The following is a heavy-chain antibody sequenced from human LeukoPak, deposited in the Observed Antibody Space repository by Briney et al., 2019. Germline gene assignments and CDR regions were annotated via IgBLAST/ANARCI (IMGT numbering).Heavy chain of an antibody. CDR3: VRPSGIAAAGRDAFDI. CDR2: ISYDGSNK. J-gene: IGHJ3*02. D-gene: IGHD6-13*01. Sequence: GGSLRLSCAASGFTFSSYAMHWVRQAPGKGLEWVAVISYDGSNKYYADSVKGRFTISRDNSKNTLYLQMNSLRAEDTAVYYCVRPSGIAAAGRDAFDIWGQGTMVTVSS. CDR1: GFTFSSYA. V-gene: IGHV3-30-3*01.